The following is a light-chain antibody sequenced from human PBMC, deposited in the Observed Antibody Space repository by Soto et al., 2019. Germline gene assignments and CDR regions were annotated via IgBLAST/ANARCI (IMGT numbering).Light chain of an antibody. J-gene: IGKJ4*01. Sequence: ENVLTQSPGTLSLSPGERATLSCRASQSVSSTYLAWYQQKPGQAPRLLIYGASSRATGIPDRFSGSGSGTDFTLTISRLEPEDFAVYYCQQYGSSPLTFGRGTKVDIK. CDR1: QSVSSTY. CDR3: QQYGSSPLT. V-gene: IGKV3-20*01. CDR2: GAS.